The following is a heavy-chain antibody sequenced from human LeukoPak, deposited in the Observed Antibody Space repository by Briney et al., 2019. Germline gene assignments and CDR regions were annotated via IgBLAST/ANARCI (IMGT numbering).Heavy chain of an antibody. CDR1: GGSISSSGYY. V-gene: IGHV4-39*07. D-gene: IGHD2-15*01. J-gene: IGHJ5*02. Sequence: PSGTLSLTCAVSGGSISSSGYYWGWIRQPPGKGLEWIGTIYHGGSTYYNPSLKSRVTISVDTSKNQFSLRLNSVTAADTAVYYCARVKLTPGYCSGGSCYSDWRWFDPWGQGTLVTVSS. CDR2: IYHGGST. CDR3: ARVKLTPGYCSGGSCYSDWRWFDP.